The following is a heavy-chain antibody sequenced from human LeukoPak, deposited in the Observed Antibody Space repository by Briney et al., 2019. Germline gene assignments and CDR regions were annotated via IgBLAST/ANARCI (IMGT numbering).Heavy chain of an antibody. CDR3: ARRLYFDWLRDAFDI. V-gene: IGHV4-34*01. CDR2: INHSGST. J-gene: IGHJ3*02. CDR1: GGSFSGYY. D-gene: IGHD3-9*01. Sequence: KPSETLSLTCAVYGGSFSGYYWSWIRQPPGKGLEWIGEINHSGSTNYNPSLKSRVTISVDTSKNQFSLKLSSVTAADTAVYYCARRLYFDWLRDAFDIWGQGTMVTVSS.